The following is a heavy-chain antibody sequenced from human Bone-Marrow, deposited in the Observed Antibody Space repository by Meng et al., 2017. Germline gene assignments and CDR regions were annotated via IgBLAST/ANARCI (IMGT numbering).Heavy chain of an antibody. Sequence: SETLSLTCAVYGGSFSGYYWSWIRQPPGKGLEWIGEINHSGSTNYNPSLKSRVTISVDTSKNQFSLKLSSVTAADTAVYYCARGKLFPREARSHYYDSSGYPLFDYWGQGTLVTGAS. V-gene: IGHV4-34*01. CDR3: ARGKLFPREARSHYYDSSGYPLFDY. CDR2: INHSGST. J-gene: IGHJ4*02. D-gene: IGHD3-22*01. CDR1: GGSFSGYY.